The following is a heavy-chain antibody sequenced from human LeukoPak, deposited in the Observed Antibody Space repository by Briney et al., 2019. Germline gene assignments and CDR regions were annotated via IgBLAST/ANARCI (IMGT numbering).Heavy chain of an antibody. CDR2: ISSNGGST. D-gene: IGHD6-19*01. Sequence: PGGSLRLSCSASGFTFSSYAMHWVRQAPGKGLEYVSAISSNGGSTYYADSVKGRFTISRDNSKNTLYLQMSSLRAEDTAVYYCVKDRAVAGKWAKYFQHWGQGTLVTVSS. CDR3: VKDRAVAGKWAKYFQH. CDR1: GFTFSSYA. V-gene: IGHV3-64D*06. J-gene: IGHJ1*01.